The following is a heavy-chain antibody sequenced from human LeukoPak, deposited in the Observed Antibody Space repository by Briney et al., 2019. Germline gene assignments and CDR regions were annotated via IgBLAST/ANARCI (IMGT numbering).Heavy chain of an antibody. CDR1: GFTFSSYW. V-gene: IGHV3-7*01. D-gene: IGHD3-22*01. CDR2: IKQDGSEK. J-gene: IGHJ4*02. Sequence: HAGGSLRLSCAASGFTFSSYWMSWVSQAPGKGLEWVANIKQDGSEKYYVDSVKGRFTISRDNAKNPLYLQMNSLRAEDTAVYYCARDGGGYYYVAFVYWGQGTLVTVSS. CDR3: ARDGGGYYYVAFVY.